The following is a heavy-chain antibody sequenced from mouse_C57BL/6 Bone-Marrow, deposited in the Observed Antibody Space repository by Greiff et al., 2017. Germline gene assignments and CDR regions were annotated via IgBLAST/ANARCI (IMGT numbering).Heavy chain of an antibody. V-gene: IGHV1-81*01. CDR1: GYTFTSYG. CDR3: SRYYAYPWYFDV. J-gene: IGHJ1*03. Sequence: VQLQQSGAELARPGASVKLSCKASGYTFTSYGISWVKQRTGQGLEWIGEIYPRSGSTYYNEKFKGKATLTADKSSSTAYMELRSLTSEDSAVYVYSRYYAYPWYFDVWGTGTTVTVSS. D-gene: IGHD1-1*02. CDR2: IYPRSGST.